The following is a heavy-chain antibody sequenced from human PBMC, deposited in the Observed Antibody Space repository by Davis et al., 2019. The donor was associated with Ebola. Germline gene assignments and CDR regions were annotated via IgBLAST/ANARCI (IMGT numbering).Heavy chain of an antibody. D-gene: IGHD2-21*01. CDR1: GFIFSDYE. Sequence: GGSLRLSCAASGFIFSDYEMNWVRQAPGKGPEWLAYIGKSGSPTYYADSVRGRFTISRDNSKNTLYLQIDSLRAEDTAIYYCARERYLQTFPTIDYWGQGTLVTVSS. V-gene: IGHV3-48*03. CDR2: IGKSGSPT. CDR3: ARERYLQTFPTIDY. J-gene: IGHJ4*02.